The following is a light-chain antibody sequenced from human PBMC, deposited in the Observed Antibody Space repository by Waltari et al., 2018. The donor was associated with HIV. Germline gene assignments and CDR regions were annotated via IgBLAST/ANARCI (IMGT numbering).Light chain of an antibody. Sequence: QSALTQPASVSGSPGQSVTISCIGSDIDIGIYDYISWYHHPPNRAPRLVVFNANNRPSGSPFRFAGSKSGNTASLTISGLQADDEGVYYCSSYVTGGSLLFGGGTQVTVL. V-gene: IGLV2-14*01. CDR1: DIDIGIYDY. CDR3: SSYVTGGSLL. CDR2: NAN. J-gene: IGLJ3*02.